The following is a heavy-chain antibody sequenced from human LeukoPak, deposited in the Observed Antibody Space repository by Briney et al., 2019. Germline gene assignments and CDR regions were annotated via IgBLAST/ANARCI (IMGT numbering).Heavy chain of an antibody. CDR2: ISGSGGTT. Sequence: GGSLRLSCAASGFTFSSYAMSWVRQAPGKGLEWVSGISGSGGTTYYADSVKGRFTISRDNSKNTVDLQMNSLRAEDTAVYYCAKDLGDYGDYAYNYYYYYYGMDVWGQGTTVTVSS. CDR3: AKDLGDYGDYAYNYYYYYYGMDV. CDR1: GFTFSSYA. J-gene: IGHJ6*02. D-gene: IGHD4-17*01. V-gene: IGHV3-23*01.